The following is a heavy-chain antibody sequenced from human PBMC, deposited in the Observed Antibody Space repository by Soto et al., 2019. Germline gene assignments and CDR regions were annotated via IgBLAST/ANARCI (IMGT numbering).Heavy chain of an antibody. J-gene: IGHJ4*02. V-gene: IGHV3-53*01. CDR1: GFSVTDHY. D-gene: IGHD3-9*01. Sequence: GGSLRLSCAASGFSVTDHYMTWVRQAPGKGLEWVSVLYTGGSAYYGDSVKGRFTISRDSSTNTLYLQMNSLKVGDTAFYFCARSFNDWTTYFDYWSEGTLVTVSS. CDR3: ARSFNDWTTYFDY. CDR2: LYTGGSA.